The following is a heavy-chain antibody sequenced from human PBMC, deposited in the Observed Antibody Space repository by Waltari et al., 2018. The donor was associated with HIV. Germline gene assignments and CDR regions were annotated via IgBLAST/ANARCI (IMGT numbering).Heavy chain of an antibody. V-gene: IGHV1-8*01. CDR2: INPKSGKV. Sequence: QVQLAQSGAEVKKPGASVTVSCGASGYKFTSYDINWVRQASGRGREWLGWINPKSGKVGYSENLQGRVTMTSDTSINTAYMELTRLRPEDTAMYFCARGWPTGSWRLDPWGNGTRVSVSS. J-gene: IGHJ5*02. CDR1: GYKFTSYD. CDR3: ARGWPTGSWRLDP. D-gene: IGHD5-12*01.